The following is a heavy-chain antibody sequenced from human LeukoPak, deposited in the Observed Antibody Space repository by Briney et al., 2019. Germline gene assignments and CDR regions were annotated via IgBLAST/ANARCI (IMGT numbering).Heavy chain of an antibody. V-gene: IGHV5-51*01. CDR3: ARSSSGSYSY. J-gene: IGHJ4*02. Sequence: AETMKIFCWGSGDIFISYWKVWWRQMAEKRLESTTIIYPDASDTTYSPSIHSQVTTSAHKSISPTYLQSTSLNASDTAMYYRARSSSGSYSYWGQGTLVTVSS. CDR1: GDIFISYW. CDR2: IYPDASDT. D-gene: IGHD3-22*01.